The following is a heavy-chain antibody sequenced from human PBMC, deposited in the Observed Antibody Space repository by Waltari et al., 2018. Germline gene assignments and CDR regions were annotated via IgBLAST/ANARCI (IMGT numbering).Heavy chain of an antibody. CDR1: GGSISSSSYY. D-gene: IGHD3-10*01. CDR2: IYYSG. J-gene: IGHJ3*02. V-gene: IGHV4-39*01. CDR3: ARSHGGHDAFDI. Sequence: QLQLQESGPGLVKPSETLSLPCTVSGGSISSSSYYWGWIRQPPGKELEWIGRIYYSGSTISVDTSKNQFSLKLSSVTAADTAVYYCARSHGGHDAFDIWGQGTMVTVSS.